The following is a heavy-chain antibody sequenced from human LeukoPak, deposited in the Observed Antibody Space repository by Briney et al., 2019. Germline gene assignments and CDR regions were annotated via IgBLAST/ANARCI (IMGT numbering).Heavy chain of an antibody. J-gene: IGHJ4*02. Sequence: RASVKVSCKASVLALTSDSTHSGPQAPGQGLEWMGIINPSGGSTSYAQKFQGRVTMTRDTSTSTVYMELSSLRSEDTAVYYCARWLNGFDFWGQGTLVTVSS. V-gene: IGHV1-46*01. CDR2: INPSGGST. CDR3: ARWLNGFDF. CDR1: VLALTSDS. D-gene: IGHD2-8*01.